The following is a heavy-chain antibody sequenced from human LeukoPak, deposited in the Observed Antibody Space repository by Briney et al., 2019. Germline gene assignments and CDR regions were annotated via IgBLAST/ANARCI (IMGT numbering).Heavy chain of an antibody. CDR3: ARTLYSGSFLQNWFDP. CDR1: GGSISSYY. Sequence: PSETLSLTCTVSGGSISSYYWSWIRQPAGKGLEWIGRIYTSGSTNYNPSLKSRVTMSVDTSKNQFSLKLSSVTAADTAVYYCARTLYSGSFLQNWFDPWGQGTLVTVSS. D-gene: IGHD6-13*01. J-gene: IGHJ5*02. CDR2: IYTSGST. V-gene: IGHV4-4*07.